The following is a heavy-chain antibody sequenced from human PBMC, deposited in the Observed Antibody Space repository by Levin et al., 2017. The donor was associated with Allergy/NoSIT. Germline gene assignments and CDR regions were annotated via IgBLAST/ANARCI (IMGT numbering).Heavy chain of an antibody. CDR3: AKGRKARTGTTNDY. Sequence: GGSLRLSCAASGFTFSNYAMTWVRQAPGKGLEWVSAISDSGGSTQYGDFVKGRFTISRDNSKNTLYLQMNSLRAEDTALYYCAKGRKARTGTTNDYWGRGTLVTVSS. V-gene: IGHV3-23*01. CDR1: GFTFSNYA. D-gene: IGHD1-1*01. J-gene: IGHJ4*02. CDR2: ISDSGGST.